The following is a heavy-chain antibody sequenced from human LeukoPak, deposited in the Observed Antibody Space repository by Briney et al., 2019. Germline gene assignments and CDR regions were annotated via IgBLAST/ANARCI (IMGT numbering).Heavy chain of an antibody. CDR3: ARSRQQWLVPDY. CDR1: GYTSTSYG. J-gene: IGHJ4*02. V-gene: IGHV1-18*01. CDR2: ISAYNGNT. D-gene: IGHD6-19*01. Sequence: ASVKVSCKASGYTSTSYGISWVRQAPGQGLEWMGWISAYNGNTNYAQKLQGRVTMTTDTSTSTAYMVLRSLRSDDTAVYYCARSRQQWLVPDYWGQGTLVTVSS.